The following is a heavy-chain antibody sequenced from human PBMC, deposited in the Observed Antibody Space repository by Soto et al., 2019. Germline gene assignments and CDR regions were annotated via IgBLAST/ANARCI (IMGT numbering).Heavy chain of an antibody. V-gene: IGHV1-46*01. J-gene: IGHJ6*04. D-gene: IGHD6-13*01. CDR3: ARGLSSSWTPYYHYAMDF. Sequence: ASVKVSCKASGYTFTSYYMHWVRQAPGQGLEWMGIINPSGGSTSYAQKFQGRVTMTRDTSTSTVYMELSSLRSEDTAVYYCARGLSSSWTPYYHYAMDFWGKGPTVTVSS. CDR1: GYTFTSYY. CDR2: INPSGGST.